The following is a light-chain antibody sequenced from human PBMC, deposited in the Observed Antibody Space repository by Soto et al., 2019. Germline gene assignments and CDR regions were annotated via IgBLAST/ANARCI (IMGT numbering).Light chain of an antibody. CDR3: QQANSFPLT. V-gene: IGKV1-39*01. Sequence: DIQLTRSPSSLSASVGDRVTITCRASQGISTYLNWYQQQPGKAHKLLIYAASSLKSGVPSRFSGSGSETDVTLTVSSLQPEDFATNYCQQANSFPLTFGGGTRWIS. CDR2: AAS. J-gene: IGKJ4*01. CDR1: QGISTY.